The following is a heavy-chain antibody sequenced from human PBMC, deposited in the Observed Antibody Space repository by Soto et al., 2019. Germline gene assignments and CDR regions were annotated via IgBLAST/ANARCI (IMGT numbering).Heavy chain of an antibody. D-gene: IGHD5-18*01. CDR2: ISAYNGNT. CDR1: GYTFTSYG. J-gene: IGHJ6*02. V-gene: IGHV1-18*04. Sequence: AASVKVSCKASGYTFTSYGISWVRQAPGQGLEWMGWISAYNGNTNYAQRLQGRVTMTTDTSTSTAYMELRSLRSDDTAVYYCARVDTAMATYYYGMDVWGQGTTVTVSS. CDR3: ARVDTAMATYYYGMDV.